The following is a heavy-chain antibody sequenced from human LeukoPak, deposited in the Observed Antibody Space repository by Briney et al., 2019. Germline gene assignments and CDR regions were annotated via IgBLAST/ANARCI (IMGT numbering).Heavy chain of an antibody. J-gene: IGHJ6*03. Sequence: SVKVSCKASGGTFSSYAISWVRQAPGQGLEWMGGIIPIFGTANYAQKFQGRVTITTDESTSTAYMELSSLRSEDTAVYYCARGVSAMVPVRPYYYYYMDVWGKGTTVTVSS. CDR3: ARGVSAMVPVRPYYYYYMDV. CDR2: IIPIFGTA. V-gene: IGHV1-69*05. D-gene: IGHD5-18*01. CDR1: GGTFSSYA.